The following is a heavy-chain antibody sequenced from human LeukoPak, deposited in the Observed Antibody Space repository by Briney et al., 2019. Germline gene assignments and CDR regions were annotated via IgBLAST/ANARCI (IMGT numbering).Heavy chain of an antibody. CDR3: AGEWGGILLWCGESYYTPKPTRLDP. CDR1: GYTFTGYY. D-gene: IGHD3-10*01. J-gene: IGHJ5*02. CDR2: INPNSGGT. V-gene: IGHV1-2*02. Sequence: ASVKVSCKASGYTFTGYYMHWVRQAPGQGLEWMGWINPNSGGTNYAQKFQGRVTMTRDTSISTAYMELSRLRSDDTAVYYCAGEWGGILLWCGESYYTPKPTRLDPSGHGNLVTVSS.